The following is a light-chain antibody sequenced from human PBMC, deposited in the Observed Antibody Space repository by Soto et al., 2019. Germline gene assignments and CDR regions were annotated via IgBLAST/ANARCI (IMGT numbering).Light chain of an antibody. J-gene: IGKJ1*01. V-gene: IGKV3-11*01. Sequence: ILLTQSPATLSLFPGERATLSCRASQSLSRSLAWYQQKPGQAPRVLIYDTSSRATGIPARFSGSGSGTDFTLTISSLEPEDSAVYYCHQRSNWWTFGQGTRVEIK. CDR2: DTS. CDR3: HQRSNWWT. CDR1: QSLSRS.